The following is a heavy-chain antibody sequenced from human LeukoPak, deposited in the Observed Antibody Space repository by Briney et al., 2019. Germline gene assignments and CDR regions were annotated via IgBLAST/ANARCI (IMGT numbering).Heavy chain of an antibody. CDR2: VYHSGST. J-gene: IGHJ4*02. CDR1: GGSIMSYY. CDR3: VRDRELNY. Sequence: SETLSLTCTVSGGSIMSYYWSWIRQPPGKGLEWIGYVYHSGSTNYNPSLQSRVTISVDTSKNQVSLKLNSVTTADAAVYYCVRDRELNYWGQGTLVTVSS. D-gene: IGHD1-26*01. V-gene: IGHV4-59*01.